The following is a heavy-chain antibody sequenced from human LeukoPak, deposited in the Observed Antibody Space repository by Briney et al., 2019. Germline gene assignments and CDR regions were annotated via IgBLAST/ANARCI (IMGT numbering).Heavy chain of an antibody. CDR2: IRYDASNK. V-gene: IGHV3-30*02. CDR1: GFTFSDYG. J-gene: IGHJ4*02. Sequence: PGGSLRLSCAASGFTFSDYGMHWVRQAPGKGLEWVSFIRYDASNKYHADSVKGRFTISRDNSKNTLYLQMNSLRPEDAAIYYCAKDRNFRVPGGDWGQGTLVTVSS. CDR3: AKDRNFRVPGGD. D-gene: IGHD3-3*01.